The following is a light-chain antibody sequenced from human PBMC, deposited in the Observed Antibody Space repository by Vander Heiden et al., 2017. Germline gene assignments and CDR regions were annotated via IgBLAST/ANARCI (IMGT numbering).Light chain of an antibody. J-gene: IGKJ1*01. CDR2: DVS. CDR3: RQSIQLPRT. CDR1: QSLLHSAGKTY. Sequence: DIVMTQTPLSLSVTPGHPASISCKSSQSLLHSAGKTYLYWYLQNPGQPPQLLIYDVSNRGSGIPDRFSGRGSGTDFTLKISRMEAEDVGVYYCRQSIQLPRTFGQGTKVEIK. V-gene: IGKV2D-29*01.